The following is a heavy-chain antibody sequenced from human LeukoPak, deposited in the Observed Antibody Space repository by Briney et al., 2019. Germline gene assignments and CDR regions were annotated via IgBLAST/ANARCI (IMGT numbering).Heavy chain of an antibody. CDR2: ISSSSSYI. V-gene: IGHV3-21*01. D-gene: IGHD2-15*01. J-gene: IGHJ6*04. CDR3: ARDSRYCSGGSCYGMDV. Sequence: GGFLRLSCAASGFTFSSYSMNWVRQAPGKGLEWVSSISSSSSYIYYADSVKGRFTISRDNAKNSLYLQMNSLRAEDTAVYYCARDSRYCSGGSCYGMDVWGKGTTVTVSS. CDR1: GFTFSSYS.